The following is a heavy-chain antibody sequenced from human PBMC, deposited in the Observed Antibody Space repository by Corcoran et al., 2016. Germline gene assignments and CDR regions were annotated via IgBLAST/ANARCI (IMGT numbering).Heavy chain of an antibody. Sequence: EVQLVQSGAEVKKPGESLKISCKGSGYSFTNYWIGWVRQMPGKGLEWMGIIHPADSDTRYSPSFQGQVTISADKSISTAYVQWSSLKASDTAMYYCAKVGVCSTSTCYASFDFWGQGTMVTGSS. CDR3: AKVGVCSTSTCYASFDF. CDR2: IHPADSDT. J-gene: IGHJ3*01. V-gene: IGHV5-51*01. D-gene: IGHD2-2*01. CDR1: GYSFTNYW.